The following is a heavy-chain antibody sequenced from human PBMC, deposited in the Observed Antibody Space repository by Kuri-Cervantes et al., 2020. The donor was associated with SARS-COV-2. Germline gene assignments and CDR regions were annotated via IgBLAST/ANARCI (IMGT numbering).Heavy chain of an antibody. CDR2: IYYSGST. D-gene: IGHD3-3*01. CDR1: GGSLSGHY. Sequence: ESLKISCAVYGGSLSGHYWSWIRQPPGKGLEWIGSIYYSGSTYYNPSLKSRVTISVDTSKNQFSLKLSSVTAADTAVYYCARLPTYYDFWSGYPAFDYYYYGMDVWGQGTTVTVSS. CDR3: ARLPTYYDFWSGYPAFDYYYYGMDV. V-gene: IGHV4-34*01. J-gene: IGHJ6*02.